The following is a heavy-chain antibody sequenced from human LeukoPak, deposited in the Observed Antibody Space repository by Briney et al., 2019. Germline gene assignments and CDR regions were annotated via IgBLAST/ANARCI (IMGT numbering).Heavy chain of an antibody. J-gene: IGHJ3*02. Sequence: GGSLRLSCAASGFTFRSYGMHWVRQAPGKGLEWVAVISYDGSNKYYADSVKGRFTISRDNSKNTLYLQMNSLRAEDTAVYYCARSLSMIVVVNSPFDAFDIWGQGTMVTVSS. CDR2: ISYDGSNK. D-gene: IGHD3-22*01. V-gene: IGHV3-30*19. CDR1: GFTFRSYG. CDR3: ARSLSMIVVVNSPFDAFDI.